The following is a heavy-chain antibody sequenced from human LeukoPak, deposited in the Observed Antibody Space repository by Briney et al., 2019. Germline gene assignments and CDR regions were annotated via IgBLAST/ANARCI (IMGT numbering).Heavy chain of an antibody. Sequence: GGSLRLSCAASGFSFNESYMSWIRQAPGKGLEWVAYISGSGNSMYYTDSVRGRFTISRDNARNPLFLHMSSLRADDTAVFYCVRGKRRFDYWGRGTLVSVSS. J-gene: IGHJ4*02. CDR2: ISGSGNSM. CDR3: VRGKRRFDY. V-gene: IGHV3-11*01. CDR1: GFSFNESY.